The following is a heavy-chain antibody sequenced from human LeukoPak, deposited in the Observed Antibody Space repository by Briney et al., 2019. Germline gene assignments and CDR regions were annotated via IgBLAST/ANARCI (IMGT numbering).Heavy chain of an antibody. CDR2: ISSSSTTI. CDR1: GFTFSSYS. D-gene: IGHD3-22*01. Sequence: GGSLRLSCAASGFTFSSYSMMWVRQAPGKGLEWVSYISSSSTTIHYADSVKGRFTISRDNAKNSLYLQMNSLRAEDTAVYYCARVDNYYDSSGYYRHAFDIWGQGTMVTVSS. V-gene: IGHV3-48*01. CDR3: ARVDNYYDSSGYYRHAFDI. J-gene: IGHJ3*02.